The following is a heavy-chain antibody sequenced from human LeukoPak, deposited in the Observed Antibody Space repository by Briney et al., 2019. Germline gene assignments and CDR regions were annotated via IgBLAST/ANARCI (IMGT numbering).Heavy chain of an antibody. V-gene: IGHV4-59*08. Sequence: PSETLSLTCTVSGGSISSYCCNWIRQTPGRGLEWIGYIHYSGSTNYSPSLKSRVTISLDTSKNQFSLKLNSVTAADTAVYYCLYSSGWYSVVYWGQGTLVTVSS. J-gene: IGHJ4*02. CDR1: GGSISSYC. D-gene: IGHD6-13*01. CDR2: IHYSGST. CDR3: LYSSGWYSVVY.